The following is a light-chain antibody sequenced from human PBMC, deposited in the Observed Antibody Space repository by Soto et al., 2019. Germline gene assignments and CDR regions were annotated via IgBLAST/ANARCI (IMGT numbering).Light chain of an antibody. CDR2: GAS. V-gene: IGKV3-20*01. Sequence: EIVLTQSPGTLSLSPGERATLSCRASQSVSSSYLAWYQQKPGQAPRLLIYGASSRATGIPDRFSGSGSGTDFTLTISRPEPEDFAVYYCQQYGSSHGYTFGQGTKLEIK. CDR3: QQYGSSHGYT. J-gene: IGKJ2*01. CDR1: QSVSSSY.